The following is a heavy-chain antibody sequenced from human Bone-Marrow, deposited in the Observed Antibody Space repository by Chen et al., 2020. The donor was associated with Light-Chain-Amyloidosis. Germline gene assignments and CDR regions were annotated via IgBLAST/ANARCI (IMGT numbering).Heavy chain of an antibody. D-gene: IGHD5-12*01. J-gene: IGHJ4*02. CDR1: GYTFPNYW. Sequence: EVQLEQSGPEVKKPGESLKISCKGSGYTFPNYWIGWVRQMPGKGLEWMGVIYPDDSDARYSPSFEGQVTISADHSITTSYLQWRSLKASYTAMYYCARRRDGYNFDYWGQGTLVTVSS. CDR2: IYPDDSDA. V-gene: IGHV5-51*01. CDR3: ARRRDGYNFDY.